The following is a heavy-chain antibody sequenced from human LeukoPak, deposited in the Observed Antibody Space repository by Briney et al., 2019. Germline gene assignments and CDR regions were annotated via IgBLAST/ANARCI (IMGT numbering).Heavy chain of an antibody. CDR2: IYYSGST. J-gene: IGHJ4*02. Sequence: SSQTLSLTCTVSGGSISSGSYFWSWIRQPAGKGLEWIGYIYYSGSTNYNPSLKSRVTISVDTSKNQFSLKLSSVTAADTAVYYCARHPEGYYFDYWGQGTLVTVSS. CDR1: GGSISSGSYF. V-gene: IGHV4-61*10. CDR3: ARHPEGYYFDY.